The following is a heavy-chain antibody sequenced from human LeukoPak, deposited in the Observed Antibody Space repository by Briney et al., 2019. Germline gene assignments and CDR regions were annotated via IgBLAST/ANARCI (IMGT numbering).Heavy chain of an antibody. V-gene: IGHV4-59*01. D-gene: IGHD3-22*01. CDR3: ASSGYRHATIDY. J-gene: IGHJ4*02. CDR1: GGSISSYY. CDR2: IYYSGST. Sequence: SETLSLTCSVSGGSISSYYWSWIRQPPGKGLEWIGYIYYSGSTNYNPSLKSRVTISVDTSKNQFSLKLSSVTAADTAVYYCASSGYRHATIDYWGQGTLVTVSS.